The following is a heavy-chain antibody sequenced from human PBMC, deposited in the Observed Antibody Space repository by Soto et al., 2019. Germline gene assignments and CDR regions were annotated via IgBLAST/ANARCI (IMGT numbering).Heavy chain of an antibody. V-gene: IGHV3-66*01. CDR3: ARDSNYYGSGTYGPIGY. CDR1: GFTVSSNY. D-gene: IGHD3-10*01. CDR2: IYSGGST. Sequence: EVQLVESGGGLVQPGGSLRLSCAASGFTVSSNYMSWVRQAPGKGLXWVSVIYSGGSTYYADSVKGRFTISRDNSKNTLYLQMNSLRAEDTAVYYCARDSNYYGSGTYGPIGYWGQGTLVTVSS. J-gene: IGHJ4*02.